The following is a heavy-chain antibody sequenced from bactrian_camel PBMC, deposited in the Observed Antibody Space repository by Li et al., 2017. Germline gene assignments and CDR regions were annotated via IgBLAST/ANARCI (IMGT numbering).Heavy chain of an antibody. CDR2: IRGTDGRT. V-gene: IGHV3S44*01. D-gene: IGHD5*01. J-gene: IGHJ4*01. Sequence: VESVGSLKLSCVASGFTFSSNRMSWVRQVPGKGFEWVSSIRGTDGRTSYLDSVKGRFTISRDNAKNTVYLELNDLQTEDTAIYYCAKGVYSLVANKGTQVTVS. CDR1: GFTFSSNR.